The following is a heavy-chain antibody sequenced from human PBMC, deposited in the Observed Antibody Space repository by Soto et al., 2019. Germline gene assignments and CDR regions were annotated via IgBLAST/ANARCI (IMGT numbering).Heavy chain of an antibody. CDR2: ISSSSSYI. J-gene: IGHJ4*02. CDR3: ARAFLPAPPYYFDY. Sequence: GGSLRLSCAASGFTFSSYSMNWVRQAPGKGLEWVSSISSSSSYIYYADSVKGRFTISRDNAKNSLYLQMNSLRAEDTALYYCARAFLPAPPYYFDYWGQGTLVTVSS. D-gene: IGHD2-2*01. V-gene: IGHV3-21*01. CDR1: GFTFSSYS.